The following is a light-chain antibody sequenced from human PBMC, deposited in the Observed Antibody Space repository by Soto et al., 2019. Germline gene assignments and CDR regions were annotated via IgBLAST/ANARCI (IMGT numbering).Light chain of an antibody. Sequence: EIVMTQSPATMSVSPGERSTLSCISSQSMGSNVAWYQQKPGQAPRLLIYGASTRATGIPARFSGSGSGTEFTLTISSLQSEDFAVYYCQQYNNWPQWTFGQGTKVDIK. J-gene: IGKJ1*01. CDR3: QQYNNWPQWT. V-gene: IGKV3-15*01. CDR2: GAS. CDR1: QSMGSN.